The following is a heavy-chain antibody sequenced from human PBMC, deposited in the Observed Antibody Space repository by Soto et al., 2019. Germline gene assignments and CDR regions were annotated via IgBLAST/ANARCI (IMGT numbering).Heavy chain of an antibody. V-gene: IGHV3-30-3*01. CDR2: ISYDGSNK. D-gene: IGHD6-6*01. CDR1: GFTFSSYA. CDR3: ARARPGYYFEY. J-gene: IGHJ4*02. Sequence: QVQLVESGGGVVQPGRSLRLSCAASGFTFSSYAMHWVRQAPGKGLEWVAVISYDGSNKYYADSVKGRFTISRDNSKNTAYLQMNRLRAEETAGYYLARARPGYYFEYWGQGTLVTVSS.